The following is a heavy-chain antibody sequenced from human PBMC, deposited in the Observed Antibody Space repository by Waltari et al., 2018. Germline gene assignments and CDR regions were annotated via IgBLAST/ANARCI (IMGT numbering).Heavy chain of an antibody. J-gene: IGHJ4*02. CDR1: VGSISSGSYY. D-gene: IGHD6-13*01. V-gene: IGHV4-61*02. CDR3: ARGRYSSSWSY. Sequence: QVQLQESGPGLVKPSQTLSLTCTVSVGSISSGSYYLSWIRQPAGKGLEWIGRIYTRWSTNYNPSRKSRVTRSVDTSKNQFSLKLSSVTAADTAVYYCARGRYSSSWSYWGQGTLVTVSS. CDR2: IYTRWST.